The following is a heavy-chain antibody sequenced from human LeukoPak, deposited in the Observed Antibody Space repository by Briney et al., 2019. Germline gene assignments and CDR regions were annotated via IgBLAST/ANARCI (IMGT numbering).Heavy chain of an antibody. CDR3: ARDHIVVVPAAISNPYYYYGMDV. D-gene: IGHD2-2*01. CDR1: GFTVSSNY. J-gene: IGHJ6*02. Sequence: GGSLRLSCAAPGFTVSSNYMSWVRQAPGKGLEWVSVIYSGGSTYYADSVKGRFTISRDNSKNTLYLQMNSLRAEDTAVYYCARDHIVVVPAAISNPYYYYGMDVWGQGTTVTVSS. V-gene: IGHV3-53*01. CDR2: IYSGGST.